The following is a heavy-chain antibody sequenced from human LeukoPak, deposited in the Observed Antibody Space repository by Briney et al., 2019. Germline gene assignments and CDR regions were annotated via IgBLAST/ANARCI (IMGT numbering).Heavy chain of an antibody. CDR2: IYYSGST. CDR1: GGSISSGGYY. D-gene: IGHD2-15*01. V-gene: IGHV4-31*03. CDR3: AREGYCSGGSCDYGMDV. J-gene: IGHJ6*02. Sequence: SETLSLTCTVSGGSISSGGYYWSWIRQHPGKGLEWIGYIYYSGSTYYNPSLKSRVTISVDTSKNQFSLKLSSVTAADTAVYYCAREGYCSGGSCDYGMDVWGQGTTVTVSS.